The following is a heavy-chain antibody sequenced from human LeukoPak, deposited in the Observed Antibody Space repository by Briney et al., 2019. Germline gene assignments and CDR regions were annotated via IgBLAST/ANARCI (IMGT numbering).Heavy chain of an antibody. CDR3: GRDGASGYLADY. CDR1: GYTLTGYY. CDR2: INPNSGGT. D-gene: IGHD3-3*01. Sequence: VASVKVSCKASGYTLTGYYMHWVRQAPGQGLEWMGWINPNSGGTNYAQKFQGRVTMTRDTSISTAYMELSRLGSDDTAVYYCGRDGASGYLADYWGEGTLVTVSS. V-gene: IGHV1-2*02. J-gene: IGHJ4*02.